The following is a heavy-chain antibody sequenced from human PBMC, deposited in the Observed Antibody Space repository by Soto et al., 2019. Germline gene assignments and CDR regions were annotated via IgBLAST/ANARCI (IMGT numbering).Heavy chain of an antibody. V-gene: IGHV3-23*01. J-gene: IGHJ3*02. CDR1: GFTFSSYA. CDR3: AKEPDSSXWLPGAFDI. CDR2: ISGSGGST. Sequence: GGSLRLSCAASGFTFSSYAMSWVRQAPGKGLEWVSAISGSGGSTYYADSVKGRFTISRDNSKNTLYLQMNSLRAEDTAVYYCAKEPDSSXWLPGAFDIWGQGTMVTVSS. D-gene: IGHD6-13*01.